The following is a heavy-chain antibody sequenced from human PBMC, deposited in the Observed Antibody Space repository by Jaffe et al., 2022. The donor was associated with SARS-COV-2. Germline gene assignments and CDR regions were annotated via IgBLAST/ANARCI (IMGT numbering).Heavy chain of an antibody. CDR1: GFTFSSYA. J-gene: IGHJ6*03. CDR2: ISYDGSNK. Sequence: QVQLVESGGGVVQPGRSLRLSCAASGFTFSSYAMHWVRQAPGKGLEWVAVISYDGSNKYYADSVKGRFTISRDNSKNTLYLQMNSLRAEDTAVYYCARVQGATEGERSYYYYMDVWGKGTTVTVSS. D-gene: IGHD5-12*01. CDR3: ARVQGATEGERSYYYYMDV. V-gene: IGHV3-30*04.